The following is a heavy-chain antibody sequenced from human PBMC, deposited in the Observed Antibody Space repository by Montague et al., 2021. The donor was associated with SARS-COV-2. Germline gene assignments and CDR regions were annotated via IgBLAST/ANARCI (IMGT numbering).Heavy chain of an antibody. V-gene: IGHV4-31*03. CDR3: ARENTVTTFGGPYYIDS. D-gene: IGHD4-17*01. CDR1: GGSISSGGYY. Sequence: TLSLTCTVSGGSISSGGYYWSWIRQHPGKGLKWIGYIYYSGSTYYNPSLKSRVTISVDTSKNQFSLKLSSVTAADTAVYYCARENTVTTFGGPYYIDSWGQGTLVTVSA. J-gene: IGHJ4*02. CDR2: IYYSGST.